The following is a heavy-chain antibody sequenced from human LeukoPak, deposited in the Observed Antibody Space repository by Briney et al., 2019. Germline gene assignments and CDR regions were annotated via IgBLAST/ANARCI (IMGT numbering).Heavy chain of an antibody. Sequence: GGSLRLSCAASGFTFSSYGMHWVRQAPGKGLEWVAFIRYDGSNKYYAASVKGRFTISRDNSKNTLYLQMNSLRAEDTAVYYCANEGYSVPAVDFDYWGQGTLVTASS. CDR3: ANEGYSVPAVDFDY. J-gene: IGHJ4*02. V-gene: IGHV3-30*02. CDR1: GFTFSSYG. CDR2: IRYDGSNK. D-gene: IGHD2-2*01.